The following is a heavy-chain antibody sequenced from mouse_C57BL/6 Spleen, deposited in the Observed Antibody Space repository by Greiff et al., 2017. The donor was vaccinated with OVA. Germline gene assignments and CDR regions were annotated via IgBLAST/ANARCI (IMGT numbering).Heavy chain of an antibody. CDR1: GFTFSSYG. CDR3: ARQGSSYDWYFDV. V-gene: IGHV5-6*01. J-gene: IGHJ1*03. Sequence: EVNVVESGGDLVKPGGSLKLSCAASGFTFSSYGMSWVRQTPDKRLEWVATISSGGSYTYYPDSVKGRFTISRDNAKNSLYLQMSSLKSEDTAMYYCARQGSSYDWYFDVWGTGTTVTVSS. CDR2: ISSGGSYT. D-gene: IGHD1-1*01.